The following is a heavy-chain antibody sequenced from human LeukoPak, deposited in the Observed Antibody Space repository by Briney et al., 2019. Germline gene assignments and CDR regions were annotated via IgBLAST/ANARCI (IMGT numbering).Heavy chain of an antibody. CDR3: ARDAYYRNYVLY. CDR2: IDYSGST. CDR1: GGSISSSDYY. D-gene: IGHD1-26*01. J-gene: IGHJ4*02. V-gene: IGHV4-39*07. Sequence: SETLSLTCTVSGGSISSSDYYWGWIRQPPGKGLEWIGSIDYSGSTYYNPSLKSRVTISVDTSKNQFSLKLSSVTAADTAVYYCARDAYYRNYVLYWGQGTLVTVSS.